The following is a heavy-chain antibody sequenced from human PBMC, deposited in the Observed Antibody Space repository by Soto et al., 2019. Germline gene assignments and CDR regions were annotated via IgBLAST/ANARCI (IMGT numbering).Heavy chain of an antibody. D-gene: IGHD3-22*01. CDR3: ARSERITMIVVVTGYFQH. CDR2: IIPIFGTA. Sequence: QVQLVQSGAEVKKPGSSVKVSCKASGGTFSSYAISWVRQAPRQGLEWMGGIIPIFGTANYAQKFQGRVTITADESTSTAYMELSSLRSEDTAVYYCARSERITMIVVVTGYFQHWGQGTLVTVSS. V-gene: IGHV1-69*12. J-gene: IGHJ1*01. CDR1: GGTFSSYA.